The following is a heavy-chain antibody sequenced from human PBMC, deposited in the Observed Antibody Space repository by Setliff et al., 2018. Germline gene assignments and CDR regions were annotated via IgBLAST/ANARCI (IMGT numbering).Heavy chain of an antibody. V-gene: IGHV4-39*07. Sequence: PSETLSLTCSVSGDSISSSSYYWGWIRQPPGKGLEWIGSINYSVSTNYHPSLQSRVTISVDTSKNQFSLKLSSVTAADTVVYYCARMTGFLYTDVWGKGTTVTVSS. D-gene: IGHD3-3*01. CDR3: ARMTGFLYTDV. CDR1: GDSISSSSYY. J-gene: IGHJ6*03. CDR2: INYSVST.